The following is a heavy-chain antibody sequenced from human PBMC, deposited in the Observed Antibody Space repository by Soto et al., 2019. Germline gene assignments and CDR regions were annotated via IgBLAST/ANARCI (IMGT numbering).Heavy chain of an antibody. CDR1: GYTFTSYY. CDR3: ARDRITIFGVVTLNFDY. J-gene: IGHJ4*02. CDR2: INPSGGST. V-gene: IGHV1-46*01. D-gene: IGHD3-3*01. Sequence: QVQLVQSGAEVKKPGASVKVSCKASGYTFTSYYMHWVRQAPGQGLEWMGIINPSGGSTSYAQKFQGRVNMTRDTSTSTVYMELSSLRSEDTAVYYCARDRITIFGVVTLNFDYWGQGTLVTVSS.